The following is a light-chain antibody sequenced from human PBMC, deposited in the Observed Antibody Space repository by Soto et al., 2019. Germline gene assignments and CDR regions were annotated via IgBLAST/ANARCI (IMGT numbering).Light chain of an antibody. Sequence: DIQMTQSPSSLSASVGDRVTITWRASHNIATFLNWYQHTPGKAPKLLIYSASTLQSGIPPRFSGSGSGTDFTLTISSLQPEDIATYYCQQSYNILTFGGGTKVEIK. CDR2: SAS. CDR1: HNIATF. J-gene: IGKJ4*01. V-gene: IGKV1-39*01. CDR3: QQSYNILT.